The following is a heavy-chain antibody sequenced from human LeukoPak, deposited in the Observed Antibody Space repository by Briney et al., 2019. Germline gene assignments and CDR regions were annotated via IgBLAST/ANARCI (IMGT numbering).Heavy chain of an antibody. CDR3: ARGRAYYYDSSGYYWDY. J-gene: IGHJ4*02. CDR1: GGSVNSVCYY. CDR2: IYYSGNT. Sequence: SETLSLTCTVSGGSVNSVCYYWSWIRQPPGKGLEWIAYIYYSGNTNYNPSLNSRVTISVDTSKNQFSLRLRSVTAADTAMYYCARGRAYYYDSSGYYWDYWGQGTLVTVSS. D-gene: IGHD3-22*01. V-gene: IGHV4-61*01.